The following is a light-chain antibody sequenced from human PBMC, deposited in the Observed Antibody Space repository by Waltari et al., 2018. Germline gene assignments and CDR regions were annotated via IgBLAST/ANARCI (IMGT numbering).Light chain of an antibody. CDR3: QQRSNWPTWT. CDR2: DAS. CDR1: QCVSTY. V-gene: IGKV3-11*01. Sequence: EIVLTQSPATLSLSPGERATPSCRASQCVSTYLAWYQQKPGQAPRLLIYDASNRSTGIPARFSGSGSGTDFTLTISSLEPEDFAVYYCQQRSNWPTWTFGQGTKVEIK. J-gene: IGKJ1*01.